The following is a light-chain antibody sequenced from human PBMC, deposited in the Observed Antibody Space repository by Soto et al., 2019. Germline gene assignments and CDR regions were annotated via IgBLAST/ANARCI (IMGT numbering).Light chain of an antibody. V-gene: IGKV3-15*01. Sequence: EIVMTQSPDTLSVSPGETATLSCRASQSIGSDLAWYQQKPGQAPRLILYGATTRATGIPARFGGFGSGTYFTLFITMQSEDVAVYYCQQYNDWPAVTFGGGTRVDIK. CDR2: GAT. CDR3: QQYNDWPAVT. J-gene: IGKJ4*01. CDR1: QSIGSD.